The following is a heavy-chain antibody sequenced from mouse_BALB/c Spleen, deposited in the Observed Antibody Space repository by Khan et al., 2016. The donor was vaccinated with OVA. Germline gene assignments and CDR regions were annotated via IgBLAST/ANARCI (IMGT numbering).Heavy chain of an antibody. CDR3: TRGGYWFAY. Sequence: IQLVQSGTVLARPGASVKMSCKASGYSFSSNWMHWVKQRPGQGLEWIGAIYPGNSDTNYNQKFKGKAKLTAVTSASTAYMELSSLRNEDSAVYDLTRGGYWFAYWGQGTLVTVSA. CDR2: IYPGNSDT. J-gene: IGHJ3*01. CDR1: GYSFSSNW. V-gene: IGHV1-5*01. D-gene: IGHD2-2*01.